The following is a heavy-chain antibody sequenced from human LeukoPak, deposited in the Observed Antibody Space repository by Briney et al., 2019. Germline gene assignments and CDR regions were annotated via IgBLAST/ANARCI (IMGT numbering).Heavy chain of an antibody. J-gene: IGHJ4*02. CDR3: ARISLGLEVHREY. V-gene: IGHV4-34*01. CDR1: GASISSYY. D-gene: IGHD1-7*01. CDR2: INHSGST. Sequence: SETLSLTCTVSGASISSYYWSWIRQPPGKGLEWIGEINHSGSTNYNPSLKSRVTISVDTSKNQFSLKLSSVTAADTAVYYCARISLGLEVHREYWGQGTLVTVSS.